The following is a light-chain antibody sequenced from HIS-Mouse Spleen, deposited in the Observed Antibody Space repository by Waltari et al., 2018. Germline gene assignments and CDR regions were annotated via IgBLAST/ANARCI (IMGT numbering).Light chain of an antibody. V-gene: IGLV2-14*03. CDR3: SSYTSSSFNVV. J-gene: IGLJ2*01. CDR1: SSDVGGYNY. Sequence: QSALTQPASVSGSPGQSITISCTGTSSDVGGYNYVSWYQQHPGKAPKLMIYDVRNRPSGVYNRFSGSQSGNTASLTISGLQAEDEADYYCSSYTSSSFNVVFGGGTKLTVL. CDR2: DVR.